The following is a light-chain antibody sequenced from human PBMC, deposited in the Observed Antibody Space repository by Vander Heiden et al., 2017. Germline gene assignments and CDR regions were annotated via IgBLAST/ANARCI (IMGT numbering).Light chain of an antibody. CDR3: QVWDSSTLV. CDR2: RDT. Sequence: SYELTQPLSVSVALGQTARITCGGNNIGNKNVHWYQQTPGQAPVLVIYRDTNRPSGIPERFSGSNSGNTATLNISRAQAGDEADYYCQVWDSSTLVFGGGTKLTVL. CDR1: NIGNKN. V-gene: IGLV3-9*01. J-gene: IGLJ2*01.